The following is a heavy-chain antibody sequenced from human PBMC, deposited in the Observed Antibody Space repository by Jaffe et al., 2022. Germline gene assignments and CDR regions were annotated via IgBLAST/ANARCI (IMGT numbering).Heavy chain of an antibody. J-gene: IGHJ4*02. Sequence: EVQLLESGGGLVQPGGSLRLSCAASGFTFSSYAMSWVRQAPGKGLEWVSAISGSGGSTYYADSVKGRFTISRDNSKNTLYLQMNSLRAEDTAVYYCAKVRGYYGSGSYRRYFDYWGQGTLVTVSS. V-gene: IGHV3-23*01. CDR2: ISGSGGST. CDR3: AKVRGYYGSGSYRRYFDY. CDR1: GFTFSSYA. D-gene: IGHD3-10*01.